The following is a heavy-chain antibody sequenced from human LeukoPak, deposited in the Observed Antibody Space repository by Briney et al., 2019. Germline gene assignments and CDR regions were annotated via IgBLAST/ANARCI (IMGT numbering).Heavy chain of an antibody. CDR2: INPNSGGT. V-gene: IGHV1-2*02. J-gene: IGHJ4*02. CDR3: ARVEGIAVAGSDY. Sequence: GASVKVSCKASGYTFTGYYMHWVRQAPGQGLEWMGWINPNSGGTNYAQKFQGRVTMTRDTSISTAYMELSRLRSDDTAVYYCARVEGIAVAGSDYWGQGTLVTVSS. D-gene: IGHD6-19*01. CDR1: GYTFTGYY.